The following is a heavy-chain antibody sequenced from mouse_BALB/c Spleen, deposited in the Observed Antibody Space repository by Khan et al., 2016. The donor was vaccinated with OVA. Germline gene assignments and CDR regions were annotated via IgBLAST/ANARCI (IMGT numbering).Heavy chain of an antibody. Sequence: VQLKESGPSLVKPSQTLSLSCSVTGDSITSGFWNWIRKFPGNKFEYLGYITYSGNIYYHPSLKSRISITRDTSKSQYYLQLNSVTTEDTATYYCARSYGSWAMDYWGQGTSVTVSS. CDR2: ITYSGNI. CDR3: ARSYGSWAMDY. V-gene: IGHV3-8*02. CDR1: GDSITSGF. D-gene: IGHD1-1*01. J-gene: IGHJ4*01.